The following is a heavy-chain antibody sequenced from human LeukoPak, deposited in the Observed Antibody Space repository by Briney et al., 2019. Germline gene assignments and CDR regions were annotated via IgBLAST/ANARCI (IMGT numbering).Heavy chain of an antibody. V-gene: IGHV1-24*01. CDR2: FDPEDGET. CDR1: GYTLTELS. D-gene: IGHD6-19*01. J-gene: IGHJ3*02. CDR3: ATDFPQWLVLGDAFDI. Sequence: ASVKVSCKVSGYTLTELSMHWLRQAPGKGLEWMGGFDPEDGETIYAQKFQGRVTMTEDTSTDTAYMELSSLRSEDTAVYYCATDFPQWLVLGDAFDIWGQGTMVTVSS.